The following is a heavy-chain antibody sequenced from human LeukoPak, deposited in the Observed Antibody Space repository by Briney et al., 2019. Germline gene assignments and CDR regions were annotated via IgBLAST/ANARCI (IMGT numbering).Heavy chain of an antibody. CDR1: GFTFSSYA. CDR2: ISGSGGST. J-gene: IGHJ4*02. V-gene: IGHV3-23*01. CDR3: ARYYDSSGYSWSDY. Sequence: GGSLRLSCAASGFTFSSYAMSWVRQAPGKGLEWVSAISGSGGSTYYADSVKGRFTISRDNSKNTLYLQMNSLRAEDTAVYYCARYYDSSGYSWSDYWGQGTLVTVSS. D-gene: IGHD3-22*01.